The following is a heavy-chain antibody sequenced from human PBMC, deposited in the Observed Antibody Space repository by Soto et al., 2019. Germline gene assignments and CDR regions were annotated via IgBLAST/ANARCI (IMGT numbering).Heavy chain of an antibody. Sequence: SETLSLTCTVSGGSISSGGYYWSWIRQHPGKGLEWIGYIYYSGSTYYNPSLKSRVTISVDTSKNQFSLKLSSVTAADTAVYYCARGSAIFGEWRWFDPWGQGTLVTVSS. CDR1: GGSISSGGYY. J-gene: IGHJ5*02. CDR3: ARGSAIFGEWRWFDP. D-gene: IGHD3-3*01. CDR2: IYYSGST. V-gene: IGHV4-31*03.